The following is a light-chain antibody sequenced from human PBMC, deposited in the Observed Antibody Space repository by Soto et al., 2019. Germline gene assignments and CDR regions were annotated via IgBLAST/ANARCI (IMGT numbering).Light chain of an antibody. J-gene: IGKJ2*01. V-gene: IGKV1-9*01. CDR2: GAS. Sequence: IQLTQSPSSLSASVGDRVTITCRASQAIINYLAWYQQKPGKAPQLLIYGASTLQSGVPSRFSGSGSGTPFTLTVSSLQPEDFATYFCQQTSNMPVTFGQGTRLEIK. CDR3: QQTSNMPVT. CDR1: QAIINY.